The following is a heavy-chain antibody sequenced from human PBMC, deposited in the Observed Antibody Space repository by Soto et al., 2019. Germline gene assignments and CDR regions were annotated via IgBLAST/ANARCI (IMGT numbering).Heavy chain of an antibody. Sequence: QVQLVQSGAEGKKPGASVKVSCKASGYIFTGYYMHWLRQAPGQGLEWMGWFNPNRGGTKYAQKFQGRVTMTNDTSINTAYMELSGLISDDTAVYYCARGDFDSSANYYAGWFDPWGQGTLVTVSS. V-gene: IGHV1-2*02. CDR1: GYIFTGYY. D-gene: IGHD3-22*01. CDR3: ARGDFDSSANYYAGWFDP. J-gene: IGHJ5*02. CDR2: FNPNRGGT.